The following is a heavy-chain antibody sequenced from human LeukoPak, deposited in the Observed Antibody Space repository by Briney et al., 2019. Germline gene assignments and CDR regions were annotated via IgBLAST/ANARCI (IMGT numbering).Heavy chain of an antibody. D-gene: IGHD6-13*01. CDR3: AKDNNGAAAGIIPGSFDI. Sequence: GGSLRLSCAASGFTFSSYGMHWVRQAPGKGLEWVALISYDGSNKYYADSVKGRITISRDNSKNTLYLQMNNMTVEDTAVYYCAKDNNGAAAGIIPGSFDIWGQGTMVTVSS. V-gene: IGHV3-30*18. CDR1: GFTFSSYG. CDR2: ISYDGSNK. J-gene: IGHJ3*02.